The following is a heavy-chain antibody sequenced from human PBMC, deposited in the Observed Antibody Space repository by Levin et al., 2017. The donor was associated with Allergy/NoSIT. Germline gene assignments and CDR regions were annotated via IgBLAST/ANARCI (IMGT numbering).Heavy chain of an antibody. V-gene: IGHV3-23*01. CDR2: ISDSGNNT. J-gene: IGHJ4*02. Sequence: GGSLRLSCAASGFTFSSYAMSWVRQAPGKGLEWVSVISDSGNNTYYADSVKGRFTISRSNSKNTLLLQMNSLRAEDTAVYYCAQEGGNDDTSGYYFGYWGQGSLVTVSS. CDR3: AQEGGNDDTSGYYFGY. D-gene: IGHD3-22*01. CDR1: GFTFSSYA.